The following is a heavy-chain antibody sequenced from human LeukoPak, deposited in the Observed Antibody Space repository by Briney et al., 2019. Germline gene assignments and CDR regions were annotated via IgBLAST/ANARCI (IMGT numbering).Heavy chain of an antibody. CDR1: GGTFSSYA. J-gene: IGHJ4*02. CDR2: IIPIFGTA. D-gene: IGHD1-26*01. CDR3: ARDRTDGGSYYFDY. V-gene: IGHV1-69*01. Sequence: SVTVSCKASGGTFSSYAISWVRQAPGQGLEWMGGIIPIFGTANYAQKFQGRVTITADESTSTAYMELSSLRSEDTAVYYCARDRTDGGSYYFDYWGQGTLVTVSS.